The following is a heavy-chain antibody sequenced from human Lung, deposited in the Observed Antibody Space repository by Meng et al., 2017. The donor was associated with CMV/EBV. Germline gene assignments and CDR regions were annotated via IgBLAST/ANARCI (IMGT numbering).Heavy chain of an antibody. CDR2: IGTAGDT. Sequence: SCAASGFTFSSYAMHWFRQATGKGLEWVSAIGTAGDTYYPGYVKGRFTISRENAKNSLYLQMNSLRAGDTAVYYCARSATVTTLGSRYGMDVWGQGTTVTVSS. J-gene: IGHJ6*02. V-gene: IGHV3-13*01. CDR3: ARSATVTTLGSRYGMDV. D-gene: IGHD4-11*01. CDR1: GFTFSSYA.